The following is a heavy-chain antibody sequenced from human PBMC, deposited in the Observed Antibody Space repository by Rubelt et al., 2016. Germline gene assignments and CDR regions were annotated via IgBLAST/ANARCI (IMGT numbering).Heavy chain of an antibody. CDR3: ARDQGGRYTVGTAPLDY. Sequence: EVQLVESGGGLVQPGGSLRLSCAASGFTFSSYSMNWVRQAPGKGLEWVSYISSSSSTIYYADSVKGRFTISRDNAKNSLYLQMNSLRAEDTAVYYCARDQGGRYTVGTAPLDYWGQGTLVTVSS. CDR2: ISSSSSTI. V-gene: IGHV3-48*04. CDR1: GFTFSSYS. D-gene: IGHD2-21*02. J-gene: IGHJ4*02.